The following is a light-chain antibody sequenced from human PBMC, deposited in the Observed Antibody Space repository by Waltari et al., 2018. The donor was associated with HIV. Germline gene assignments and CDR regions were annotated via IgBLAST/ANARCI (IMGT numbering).Light chain of an antibody. J-gene: IGKJ1*01. CDR2: EAS. Sequence: IQMPQSPSTLSAFVGDSVTITCRASQSISKWLAWYQQKPGQAPKVLIYEASRLKSEVPSRFSGSGSGTEFSLTISSLQPEDFATYYCQQYTTTWTFGQGTKVQIK. V-gene: IGKV1-5*03. CDR3: QQYTTTWT. CDR1: QSISKW.